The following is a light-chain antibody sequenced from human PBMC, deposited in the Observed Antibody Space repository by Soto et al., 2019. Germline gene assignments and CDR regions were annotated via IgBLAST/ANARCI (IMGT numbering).Light chain of an antibody. CDR2: GNS. V-gene: IGLV1-40*01. CDR3: QFYDSSLSYV. Sequence: QSVLTQPPSVSGAPGQRVTISCSGSSSNIGAGYDVHWYQQLPGTAPKLLIYGNSNRPSGVPDRFSGSKSGTSASLAITGLQPEDEADHYCQFYDSSLSYVFGTGTKLTVL. CDR1: SSNIGAGYD. J-gene: IGLJ1*01.